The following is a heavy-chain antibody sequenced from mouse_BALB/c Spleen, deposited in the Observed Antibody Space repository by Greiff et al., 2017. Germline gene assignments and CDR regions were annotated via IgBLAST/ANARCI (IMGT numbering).Heavy chain of an antibody. Sequence: VQLKESGAELVRSGASVKLSCTASGFNIKDYYMHWVKQRPEQGLEWIGWIDPENGDTEYAPKFQGKATMTADTSSNTAYLQLSSLTSEDTAVYYCIAIYYYGAMDYWGQGTSVTVSS. CDR1: GFNIKDYY. CDR2: IDPENGDT. CDR3: IAIYYYGAMDY. V-gene: IGHV14-4*02. D-gene: IGHD1-1*01. J-gene: IGHJ4*01.